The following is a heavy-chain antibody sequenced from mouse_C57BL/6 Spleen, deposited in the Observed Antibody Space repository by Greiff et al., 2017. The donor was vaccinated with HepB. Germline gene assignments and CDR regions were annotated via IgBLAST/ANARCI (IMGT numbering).Heavy chain of an antibody. Sequence: VQLQQPGAELVKPGASVKMSCKASGYTFTSYWITWVKQRPGQGLEWIGDIYPGSGSTNYNEKFKSKATLTVDTSSSTAYMQLSSLTSEDSAVYYCASITTVVDYFDYWGQGTTLTVSS. D-gene: IGHD1-1*01. CDR3: ASITTVVDYFDY. CDR1: GYTFTSYW. J-gene: IGHJ2*01. CDR2: IYPGSGST. V-gene: IGHV1-55*01.